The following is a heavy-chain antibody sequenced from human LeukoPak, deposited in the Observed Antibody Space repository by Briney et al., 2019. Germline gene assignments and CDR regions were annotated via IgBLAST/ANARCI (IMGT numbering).Heavy chain of an antibody. J-gene: IGHJ4*02. V-gene: IGHV3-15*01. D-gene: IGHD6-13*01. CDR1: GFTFSNAW. CDR3: ARGTIAAAGFFDY. Sequence: PGGSLRLSCAASGFTFSNAWMSWVRQAPGKGLEWVGRIKSKTDGGTTDYAAPVKGRFTISRDDSKNTLYLQMNSLKTEDTAVYYCARGTIAAAGFFDYWGQGTLVTVSS. CDR2: IKSKTDGGTT.